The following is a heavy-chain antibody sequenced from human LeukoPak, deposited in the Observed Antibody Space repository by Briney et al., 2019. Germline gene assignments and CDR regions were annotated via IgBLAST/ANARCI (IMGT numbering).Heavy chain of an antibody. CDR1: GCTFTSYD. D-gene: IGHD2-15*01. CDR3: ARVMDCSGGSCYSYYYGMDV. Sequence: VSVKVSCKASGCTFTSYDINWVRQATGQGLEWMGWMNPNSGNTGYAQKFQGRVTMTRNTSISTAYMELSSLRSEDTAVYYCARVMDCSGGSCYSYYYGMDVWGQGTTVTVSS. J-gene: IGHJ6*02. V-gene: IGHV1-8*01. CDR2: MNPNSGNT.